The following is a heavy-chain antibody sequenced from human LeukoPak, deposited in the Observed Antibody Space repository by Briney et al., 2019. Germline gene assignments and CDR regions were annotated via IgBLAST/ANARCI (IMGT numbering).Heavy chain of an antibody. V-gene: IGHV4-39*01. J-gene: IGHJ3*02. CDR1: GGSSSDTTYY. Sequence: SETLSLTCTVSGGSSSDTTYYWAWIRQPPGKGLEWIGSIYFSETKYNPSLKSRITISGDTSKNQFSLKLSSVTAADTAVYYCASPSKLVISRGGFDIWGQGTMFTVSA. CDR3: ASPSKLVISRGGFDI. D-gene: IGHD3-22*01. CDR2: IYFSET.